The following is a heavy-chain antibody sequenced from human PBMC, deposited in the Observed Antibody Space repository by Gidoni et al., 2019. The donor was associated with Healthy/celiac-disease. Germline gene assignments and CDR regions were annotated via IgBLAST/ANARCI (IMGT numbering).Heavy chain of an antibody. D-gene: IGHD1-26*01. Sequence: QVQLVQSGAEVKKPGSSVKVSCKASGGPFSSYTMSWVRQAPGQGLEWMGRIIPILGIANYAQKFQGRVTITADKSTSTADMELSSLRSEDTAVYYCARDVGATRAFDYWGQGTLVTVSS. CDR3: ARDVGATRAFDY. V-gene: IGHV1-69*08. CDR2: IIPILGIA. CDR1: GGPFSSYT. J-gene: IGHJ4*02.